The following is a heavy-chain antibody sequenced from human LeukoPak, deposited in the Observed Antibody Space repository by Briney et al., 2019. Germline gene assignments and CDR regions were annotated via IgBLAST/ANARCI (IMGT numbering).Heavy chain of an antibody. D-gene: IGHD3-3*01. J-gene: IGHJ6*02. V-gene: IGHV1-18*01. CDR3: TRETPSNLYDFWSGYYTTNYYYGMDV. CDR1: GYTFTSYG. Sequence: ASVKVSCKASGYTFTSYGISWVRQAPGQGLEWMGWISAYNGNRNYAQKLQGRVTMTTDTSTSTAYMELRSLRSDDTAVYYCTRETPSNLYDFWSGYYTTNYYYGMDVWGQGTTVTVSS. CDR2: ISAYNGNR.